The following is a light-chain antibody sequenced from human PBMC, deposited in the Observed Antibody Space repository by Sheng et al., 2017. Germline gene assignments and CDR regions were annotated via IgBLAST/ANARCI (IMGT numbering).Light chain of an antibody. CDR3: QSYDSSLSAWV. CDR1: SSNIGARYV. V-gene: IGLV1-40*01. Sequence: QSVLTQPPSVSGAPGQRVTISCTGSSSNIGARYVVHWYQQFPGVPDRFSGSKSGTSASLAITGLQAEDEGDYYCQSYDSSLSAWVFGGGTTLTVL. J-gene: IGLJ3*02.